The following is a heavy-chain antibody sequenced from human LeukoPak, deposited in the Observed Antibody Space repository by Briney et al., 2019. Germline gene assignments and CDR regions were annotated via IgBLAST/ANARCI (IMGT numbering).Heavy chain of an antibody. CDR2: ISGSGGGST. V-gene: IGHV3-23*01. J-gene: IGHJ4*02. Sequence: GGSLRLSCAASGFTFTSYAMSWVRQPPGKGPEWVSGISGSGGGSTYYADSVKGRFTISRDNSKNTLYLQMNSLRAEDTAVYYCAKDRHAYSSSSGSFDYWGQGTLVTVSS. CDR3: AKDRHAYSSSSGSFDY. CDR1: GFTFTSYA. D-gene: IGHD6-6*01.